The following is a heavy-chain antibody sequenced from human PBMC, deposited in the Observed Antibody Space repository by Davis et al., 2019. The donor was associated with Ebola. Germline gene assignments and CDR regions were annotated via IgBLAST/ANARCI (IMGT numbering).Heavy chain of an antibody. CDR2: IDDDGEDT. CDR3: EGSGSGMDV. J-gene: IGHJ6*02. V-gene: IGHV3-23*01. Sequence: GGSLRLSCAASGITFRNVVMSWVRQAPGKGLEWVSGIDDDGEDTNYADSVRGRFTISRDDSKNTAYLQMNSLKTEDTAVYYCEGSGSGMDVWGQGTTVTVSS. CDR1: GITFRNVV. D-gene: IGHD5-12*01.